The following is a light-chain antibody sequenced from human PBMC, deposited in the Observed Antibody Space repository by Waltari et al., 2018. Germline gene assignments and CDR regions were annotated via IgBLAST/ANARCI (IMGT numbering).Light chain of an antibody. J-gene: IGKJ2*01. Sequence: DIQMTQSPSSLSASVGDRVTITCRASQNINNYLNWYQQKPGKAPKLLIYAASSLQSGVPIRFGGSVSGTDFSFTISSLQPEDFATYYCQQSYNTLYTFGQGTKLEIK. V-gene: IGKV1-39*01. CDR1: QNINNY. CDR3: QQSYNTLYT. CDR2: AAS.